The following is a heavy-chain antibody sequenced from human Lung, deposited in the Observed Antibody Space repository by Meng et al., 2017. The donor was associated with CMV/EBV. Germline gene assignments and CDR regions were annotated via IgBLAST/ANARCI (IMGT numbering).Heavy chain of an antibody. CDR3: ARHQNGGTYPLDY. CDR1: GGSISTYY. V-gene: IGHV4-59*08. D-gene: IGHD3-16*02. J-gene: IGHJ4*02. CDR2: NYYSGST. Sequence: GRRQGSGPGLVKPSETLSLPCAVSGGSISTYYWSWIRQPPGKGLEWIGNNYYSGSTNYNPSLASRVTISVDSSKNQFSLKLSSVTAADTAVYYCARHQNGGTYPLDYWGQGTLVTVSS.